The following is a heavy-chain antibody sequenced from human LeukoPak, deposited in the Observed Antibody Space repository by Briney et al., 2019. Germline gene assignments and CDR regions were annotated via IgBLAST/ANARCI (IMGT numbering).Heavy chain of an antibody. Sequence: ASVKVSCKASGYTFTNFAIIWVRQAPGQGLEWMGWISAYNGNTNYAQKLQGRVTMTTDTSTSTAYMELRSLRSDDTAVYYCARGGYCSGGSCYGYFDYWGQGTLVTVSS. CDR2: ISAYNGNT. J-gene: IGHJ4*02. V-gene: IGHV1-18*01. D-gene: IGHD2-15*01. CDR3: ARGGYCSGGSCYGYFDY. CDR1: GYTFTNFA.